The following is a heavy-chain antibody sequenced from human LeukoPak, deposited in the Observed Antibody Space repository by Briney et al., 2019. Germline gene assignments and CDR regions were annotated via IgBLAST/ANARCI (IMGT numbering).Heavy chain of an antibody. D-gene: IGHD2-8*01. CDR3: ARDRAEPYCTNGVCYGYFDY. J-gene: IGHJ4*02. V-gene: IGHV3-30-3*01. CDR2: ISYDGSNK. CDR1: GFTFSSYA. Sequence: PGGSLRLSCAASGFTFSSYAMHWVRQAPGKGLEWVAVISYDGSNKYYADSVKGRFTISRDNSKNTLYLQMNSLRAEDTAVYYCARDRAEPYCTNGVCYGYFDYWGQGTLVTVSS.